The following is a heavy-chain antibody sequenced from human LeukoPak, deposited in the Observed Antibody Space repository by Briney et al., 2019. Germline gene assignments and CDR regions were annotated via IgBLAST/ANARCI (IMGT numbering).Heavy chain of an antibody. Sequence: GASVEVSCKASGYTFTGYYMHWVRQAPGQGLEWMGWINPNSGGTNYAQKFQGRVTMTRDTSISTAYMELSRLRSDDTAVYYCATAPAGWLVPFDYWGQGTLVTVSS. CDR2: INPNSGGT. CDR3: ATAPAGWLVPFDY. V-gene: IGHV1-2*02. D-gene: IGHD6-19*01. CDR1: GYTFTGYY. J-gene: IGHJ4*02.